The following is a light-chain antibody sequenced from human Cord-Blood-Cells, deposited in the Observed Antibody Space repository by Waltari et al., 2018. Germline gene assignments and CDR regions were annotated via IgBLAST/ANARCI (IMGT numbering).Light chain of an antibody. V-gene: IGLV1-40*01. CDR1: CSNIGAGYV. Sequence: QSVLTQPHSVSGAPGQGVTIPCTGTCSNIGAGYVVHWYQQLPGTAPKLLIYGNSNRPSGVPDRFSGSKSGTSASLAITGLQAEDEADYYCQSYDSSLSGSVFGGGTKLTVL. J-gene: IGLJ3*02. CDR3: QSYDSSLSGSV. CDR2: GNS.